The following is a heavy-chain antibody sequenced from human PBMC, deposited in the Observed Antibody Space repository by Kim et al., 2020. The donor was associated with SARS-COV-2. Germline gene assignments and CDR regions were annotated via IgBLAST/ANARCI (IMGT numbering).Heavy chain of an antibody. V-gene: IGHV3-23*01. Sequence: GGSLRLSCAASGFPFDAFVMSWVRQAPGKGPEWVAGISGNGGNTYYADSVKGRVTISRDNSKNMLFLQMNSLRAEDAALYYCAKVPWGVMVFLGADVIDIWGQGTLVTVSS. CDR2: ISGNGGNT. CDR1: GFPFDAFV. D-gene: IGHD3-16*02. CDR3: AKVPWGVMVFLGADVIDI. J-gene: IGHJ3*02.